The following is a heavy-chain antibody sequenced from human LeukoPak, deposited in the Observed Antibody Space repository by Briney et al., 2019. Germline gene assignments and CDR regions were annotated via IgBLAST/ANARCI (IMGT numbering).Heavy chain of an antibody. CDR3: ARALGSSSSDY. D-gene: IGHD6-6*01. J-gene: IGHJ4*02. CDR2: INHSGST. V-gene: IGHV4-34*01. CDR1: GGSFSGYY. Sequence: PSETLSLTCAVYGGSFSGYYWSWIRQPPGKGLEWIGEINHSGSTNYNPSLKSRVTISVDTSKNQFSLKLSSVTAADTAVYYCARALGSSSSDYWGQGTLVTVSS.